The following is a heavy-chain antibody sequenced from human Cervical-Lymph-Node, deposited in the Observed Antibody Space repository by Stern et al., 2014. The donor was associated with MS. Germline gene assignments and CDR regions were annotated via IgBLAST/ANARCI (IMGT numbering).Heavy chain of an antibody. CDR1: GFSLSNSA. CDR3: MGVGDAMHV. CDR2: MSFVGGNK. V-gene: IGHV3-30*03. Sequence: VQLVESWGGVVQPGRSLTLSCAASGFSLSNSAMHWVRQAPGKGLEWVAVMSFVGGNKKYGDSVKGRFSISRDMANNTLFLQMNSLRLEDTAVYYCMGVGDAMHVWGQGTTVIVSS. J-gene: IGHJ6*02.